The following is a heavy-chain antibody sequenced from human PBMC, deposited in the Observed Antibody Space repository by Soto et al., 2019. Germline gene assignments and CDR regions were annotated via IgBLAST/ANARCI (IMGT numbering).Heavy chain of an antibody. CDR1: GGSISGCY. Sequence: SETLSLTCAVYGGSISGCYCSWIRKPPGKGLEWIGEINHSGSTNYNPSLKSRVTISVDTSKNQISLKLSSVTAADTAVYYCARVSALYYGDHPYYYFYYMDVWGKGTTVTVSS. CDR2: INHSGST. CDR3: ARVSALYYGDHPYYYFYYMDV. V-gene: IGHV4-34*01. J-gene: IGHJ6*03. D-gene: IGHD4-17*01.